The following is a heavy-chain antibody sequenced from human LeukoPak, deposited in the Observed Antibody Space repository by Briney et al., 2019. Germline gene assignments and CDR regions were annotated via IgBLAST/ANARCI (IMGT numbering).Heavy chain of an antibody. CDR1: GGSFSGYY. CDR2: IYYSGST. D-gene: IGHD3-16*01. V-gene: IGHV4-34*01. J-gene: IGHJ5*02. CDR3: ASPFASLGS. Sequence: SETLSLTCAVYGGSFSGYYWSWVRQPPGKGLEWIGSIYYSGSTYYNPSLKSRVTISVDTSKNQFSLKLSSVTAADTAVYYCASPFASLGSWGQGTLVTVSS.